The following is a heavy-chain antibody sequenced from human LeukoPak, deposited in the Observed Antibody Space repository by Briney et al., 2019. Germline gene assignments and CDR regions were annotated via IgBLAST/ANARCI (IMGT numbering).Heavy chain of an antibody. CDR1: GFTFDDYG. Sequence: GGSLRLSCAASGFTFDDYGTRWVRQAPGKGLEWVSGINWNGGSIGYADSVKGRFTISRDNAKNSLYLQMNSLRAEDTALYYCARYGQLVTSYYYYMDVWGKGTTVTVSS. D-gene: IGHD6-6*01. V-gene: IGHV3-20*04. J-gene: IGHJ6*03. CDR3: ARYGQLVTSYYYYMDV. CDR2: INWNGGSI.